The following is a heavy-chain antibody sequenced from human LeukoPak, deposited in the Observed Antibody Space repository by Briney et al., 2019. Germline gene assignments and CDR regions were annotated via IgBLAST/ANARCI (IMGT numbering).Heavy chain of an antibody. CDR2: ISSSGRT. CDR3: ARVIVDDV. J-gene: IGHJ6*04. D-gene: IGHD2-15*01. V-gene: IGHV4-61*02. Sequence: PSETLSLTCTVSGGSISSGSYYWSWIRQPAGKGLEWIGRISSSGRTNYNPALKSRVTMSVDTSKNQFSLKLISVTAADTAVYYCARVIVDDVWGKGTTVIVSS. CDR1: GGSISSGSYY.